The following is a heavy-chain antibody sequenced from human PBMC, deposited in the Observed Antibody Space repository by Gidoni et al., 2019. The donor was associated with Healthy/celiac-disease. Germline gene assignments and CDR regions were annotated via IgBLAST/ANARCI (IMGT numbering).Heavy chain of an antibody. Sequence: QVPLGQSGAEVKKPGSSVTFPCKASGGPFSSYAISGVRMAPGQGIAWRGGVIPIFGTANYAQKFQGRVTITADESTSTAYIELSSLISEDTAVYYCARVNSYWFDPWGQGTLVTVSS. V-gene: IGHV1-69*19. CDR1: GGPFSSYA. CDR3: ARVNSYWFDP. CDR2: VIPIFGTA. J-gene: IGHJ5*02.